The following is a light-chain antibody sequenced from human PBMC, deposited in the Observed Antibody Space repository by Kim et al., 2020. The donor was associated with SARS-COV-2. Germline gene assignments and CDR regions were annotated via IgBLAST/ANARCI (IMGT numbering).Light chain of an antibody. Sequence: VALGQTVTITCQGDSRRSYYATWYQQKPGRAPILVIYGKNNRPSGIPDRFSGSSSENTASLTITGIQAGDEADYYCNSRDSNDNVVFGGGTQLTVL. CDR3: NSRDSNDNVV. CDR2: GKN. V-gene: IGLV3-19*01. J-gene: IGLJ2*01. CDR1: SRRSYY.